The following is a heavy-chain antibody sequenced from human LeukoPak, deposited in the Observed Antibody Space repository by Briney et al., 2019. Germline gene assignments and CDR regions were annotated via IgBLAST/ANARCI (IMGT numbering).Heavy chain of an antibody. V-gene: IGHV3-53*01. CDR2: IYSDNT. CDR1: GFTVSANS. CDR3: ARRAGAYSHPYDY. Sequence: GGSLRLSCTVSGFTVSANSMSWVRQAPGKGLEWVSFIYSDNTHYSDSVKGRFTISRDNSKNTLYLQMNSLRAEDTAVYYCARRAGAYSHPYDYWGQGTLVTVSS. D-gene: IGHD4/OR15-4a*01. J-gene: IGHJ4*02.